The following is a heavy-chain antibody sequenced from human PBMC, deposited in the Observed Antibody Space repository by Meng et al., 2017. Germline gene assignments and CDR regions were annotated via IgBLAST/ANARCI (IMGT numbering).Heavy chain of an antibody. J-gene: IGHJ1*01. CDR3: AQTTVTTYSEYFQH. CDR2: ISAYNGNT. CDR1: GYTFTSYG. D-gene: IGHD4-11*01. V-gene: IGHV1-18*01. Sequence: QVRLVPLGAEVKKPGASVKVSCKASGYTFTSYGISWVRQAPGQGLEWMGWISAYNGNTNYAQKLQGRVTMTTDTSTSTAYMELRSLRSDDTAVYYCAQTTVTTYSEYFQHWGQGTLVTVSS.